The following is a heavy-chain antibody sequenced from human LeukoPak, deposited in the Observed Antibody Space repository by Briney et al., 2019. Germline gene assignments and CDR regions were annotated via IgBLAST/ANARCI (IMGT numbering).Heavy chain of an antibody. Sequence: PGGSLRLSCEVSGFSFHRYGMHWVRQAPGKGLEWVALISYDGNHKNYGDSVKGRFTISRDNSKNTLYLQMNSLRAEDTAVFYCAKDRLVATIDGNFVYWGQGTLVTVSS. J-gene: IGHJ4*02. CDR2: ISYDGNHK. CDR1: GFSFHRYG. CDR3: AKDRLVATIDGNFVY. D-gene: IGHD5-12*01. V-gene: IGHV3-30*18.